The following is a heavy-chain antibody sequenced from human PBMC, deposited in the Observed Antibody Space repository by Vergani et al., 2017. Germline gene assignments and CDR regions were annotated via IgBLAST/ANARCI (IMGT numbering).Heavy chain of an antibody. CDR1: GFSLNTRGVS. V-gene: IGHV2-5*04. D-gene: IGHD1-7*01. CDR2: IYWNDDQ. J-gene: IGHJ6*03. CDR3: VYRKTECGTTGWFYAFYYDYYMDV. Sequence: QITLKESGPTLVKPTQTLTLTCTFSGFSLNTRGVSVAWLRQPPGKALDWLALIYWNDDQHYSPSLNNRVTITKDTSKNQVVLTMTNMDYVDTGTYYCVYRKTECGTTGWFYAFYYDYYMDVWGKGTTVTVSS.